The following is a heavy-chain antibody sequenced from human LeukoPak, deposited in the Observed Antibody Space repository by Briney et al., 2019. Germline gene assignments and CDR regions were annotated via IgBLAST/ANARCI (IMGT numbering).Heavy chain of an antibody. CDR2: VYYSGRA. D-gene: IGHD3-9*01. V-gene: IGHV4-39*02. J-gene: IGHJ4*02. CDR1: GSSVSTINSY. Sequence: SETLSLTCTVSGSSVSTINSYWGWIRQPPGKGLEWIGNVYYSGRANYSPSLKSRVTMSVDTSKNRFSLKMTSVTAADTAVYFCARLRKGRYYDYFFEYWGQGTLVTVSS. CDR3: ARLRKGRYYDYFFEY.